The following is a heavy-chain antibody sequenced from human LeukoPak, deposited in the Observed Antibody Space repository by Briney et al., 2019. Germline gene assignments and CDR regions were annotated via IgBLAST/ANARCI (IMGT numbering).Heavy chain of an antibody. CDR1: GFTLSSYW. V-gene: IGHV3-7*03. J-gene: IGHJ6*02. D-gene: IGHD2-2*01. CDR3: ARESTNYYYGMDV. Sequence: PGGSLRLSCVASGFTLSSYWMSWVRQAPGKGLEWVANIKQDGSEKYYVDSVKGRFTISRDNAKNSLYLQMNSLRAEDTAAYYCARESTNYYYGMDVWGQGTTVTVSS. CDR2: IKQDGSEK.